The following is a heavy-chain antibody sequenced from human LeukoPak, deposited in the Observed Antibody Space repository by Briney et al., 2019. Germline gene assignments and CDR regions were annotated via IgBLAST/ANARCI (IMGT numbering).Heavy chain of an antibody. V-gene: IGHV3-30*18. CDR2: ISYDGSNK. CDR1: GFTFRTYG. Sequence: GGSLRLSCAASGFTFRTYGMHWVRQAPGKGLEWVAVISYDGSNKYYADSVKGRFTISRDNSKNTLYLQMNSLRAGDTAVYYCAKGDPIHYDSSGYYADYWGQGTLVTVSS. D-gene: IGHD3-22*01. J-gene: IGHJ4*02. CDR3: AKGDPIHYDSSGYYADY.